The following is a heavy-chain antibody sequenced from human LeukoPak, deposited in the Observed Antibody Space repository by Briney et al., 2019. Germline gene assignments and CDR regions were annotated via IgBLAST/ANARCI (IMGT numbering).Heavy chain of an antibody. CDR3: ARDPYSGSYGDSYYYYMDV. D-gene: IGHD1-26*01. CDR1: GFTFSTYD. J-gene: IGHJ6*03. V-gene: IGHV3-23*01. CDR2: FSSSGDIT. Sequence: GGSLRLSCAASGFTFSTYDISWVRQAPGQGLEWVSTFSSSGDITYYADSVKGRFTISRDDSKNTVDLQMNSLRAEDTAIYYCARDPYSGSYGDSYYYYMDVWGKGTTVTISS.